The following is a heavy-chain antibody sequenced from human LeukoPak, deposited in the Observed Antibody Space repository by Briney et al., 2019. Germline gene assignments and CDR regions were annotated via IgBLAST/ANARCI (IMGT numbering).Heavy chain of an antibody. Sequence: PGGSLRLSCAASGFTFSSYSMNWVRQAPGKGLEWVSYISSSSSTIYYADSVKGRFTISRDNAKNSLYLQMNSLRAEDTAVYYCARALRYFDWLSTSPEYNWFDRWGQGTLVTVSS. D-gene: IGHD3-9*01. CDR1: GFTFSSYS. CDR3: ARALRYFDWLSTSPEYNWFDR. J-gene: IGHJ5*02. V-gene: IGHV3-48*01. CDR2: ISSSSSTI.